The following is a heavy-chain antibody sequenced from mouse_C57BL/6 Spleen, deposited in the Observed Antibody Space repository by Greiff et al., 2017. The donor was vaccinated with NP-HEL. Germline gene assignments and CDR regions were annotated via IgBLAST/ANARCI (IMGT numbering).Heavy chain of an antibody. V-gene: IGHV5-4*01. CDR3: ARDLTMITPFFAY. D-gene: IGHD2-4*01. CDR2: ISDGGSYT. CDR1: GFTFSSYA. Sequence: EVKVVESGGGLVKPGGSLKLSCAASGFTFSSYAMSWVRQTPEKRLEWVATISDGGSYTYYPDNVKGRFTISRDNAKNNLYLQMSHLKSEDTAMYYCARDLTMITPFFAYWGQGTLVTVSA. J-gene: IGHJ3*01.